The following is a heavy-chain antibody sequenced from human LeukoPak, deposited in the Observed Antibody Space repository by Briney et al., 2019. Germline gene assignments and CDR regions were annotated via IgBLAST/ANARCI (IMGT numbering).Heavy chain of an antibody. CDR2: ISAYNGNT. J-gene: IGHJ4*02. V-gene: IGHV1-18*01. CDR1: GYTFTSYG. Sequence: ASVKVSCKASGYTFTSYGISWVRQAPGQGLERMGWISAYNGNTNYAQKLQGRVTMTTDTSTSTAYMELRSLRSDDTAVDYCARGGVLDIVVVPAQFDYWGQGTLVTVSS. D-gene: IGHD2-2*01. CDR3: ARGGVLDIVVVPAQFDY.